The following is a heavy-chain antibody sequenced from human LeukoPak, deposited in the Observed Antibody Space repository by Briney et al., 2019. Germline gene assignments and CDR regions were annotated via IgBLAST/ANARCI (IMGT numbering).Heavy chain of an antibody. CDR2: FDPEDGET. CDR1: GYTLTELS. D-gene: IGHD2-2*01. V-gene: IGHV1-24*01. Sequence: ASVKVSCKVSGYTLTELSMHWVRQAPGKGLEWMGGFDPEDGETIYAQKFQGRVTMTEDTSTDTAYMELSSLSSEDTAVYSCARGYCSSATCRHFDYWGQGALVTVSS. CDR3: ARGYCSSATCRHFDY. J-gene: IGHJ4*02.